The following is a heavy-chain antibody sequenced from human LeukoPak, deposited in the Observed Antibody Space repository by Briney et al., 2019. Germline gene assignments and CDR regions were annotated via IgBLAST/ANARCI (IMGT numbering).Heavy chain of an antibody. V-gene: IGHV3-23*01. D-gene: IGHD4-17*01. J-gene: IGHJ6*02. CDR1: GFTFSSFA. CDR3: ARDSGTVTYYYGMDV. CDR2: ISGSGGGT. Sequence: GGSLRLSCAASGFTFSSFAMSWVRQAPGKGLEWVSGISGSGGGTYYASSVKGRFTISRDNAKNSLYLQMNSLRAEDTAVYYCARDSGTVTYYYGMDVWGQGTTVTVSS.